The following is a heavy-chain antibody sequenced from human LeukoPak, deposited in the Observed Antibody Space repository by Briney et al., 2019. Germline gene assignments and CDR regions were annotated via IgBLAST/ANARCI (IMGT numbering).Heavy chain of an antibody. CDR1: GFTFSSYW. CDR2: INSDGSST. D-gene: IGHD3-22*01. Sequence: RGSLRLSCAASGFTFSSYWMHWVRQAPGKGLVWVSRINSDGSSTSYAGSVKGRFTISKDNAKNTLYLQMNSLRAEDTAVYYCARGYDSSGPWGQGTLATVSS. J-gene: IGHJ5*02. CDR3: ARGYDSSGP. V-gene: IGHV3-74*01.